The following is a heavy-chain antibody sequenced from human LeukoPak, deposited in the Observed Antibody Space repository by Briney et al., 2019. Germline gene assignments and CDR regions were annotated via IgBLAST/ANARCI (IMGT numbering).Heavy chain of an antibody. D-gene: IGHD1-14*01. Sequence: GGSLRLSCVASGFTFSDHYMDWVRQAPGKGLEWVGRSRNRAKSYTTEYAASVKGRFIVSRDDSKNSFYLQMNNLRTEDAAVYYCTRGPRDVDNHYHPMDVWGQGATVTVSS. CDR1: GFTFSDHY. CDR2: SRNRAKSYTT. V-gene: IGHV3-72*01. CDR3: TRGPRDVDNHYHPMDV. J-gene: IGHJ6*02.